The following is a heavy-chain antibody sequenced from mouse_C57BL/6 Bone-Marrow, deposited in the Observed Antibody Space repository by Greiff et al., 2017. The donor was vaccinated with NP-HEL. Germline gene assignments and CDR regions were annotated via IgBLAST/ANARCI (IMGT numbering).Heavy chain of an antibody. J-gene: IGHJ4*01. CDR3: ARNWGGYYYAMDY. CDR2: IWSGGST. CDR1: GFSLTSYG. Sequence: VKLMESGPGLVQPSPSLSITCTVSGFSLTSYGVHWVRQSPGKGLEWLGVIWSGGSTDYNAAFISRLSISKDNSKSQVFFKMNSLQADDTAIYYCARNWGGYYYAMDYWGQGTSVTVSS. V-gene: IGHV2-2*01.